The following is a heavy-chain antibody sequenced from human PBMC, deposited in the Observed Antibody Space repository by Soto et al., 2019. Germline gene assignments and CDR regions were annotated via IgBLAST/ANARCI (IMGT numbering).Heavy chain of an antibody. D-gene: IGHD5-18*01. Sequence: SSETLSLTCTVSGDSIRNYYWSWIRQPPGKGLEYIGYIFYSGSTNYNPSLKSRVAISVDTSRNQFALKLRSVTAADTATYYCERVKRGYTYGSIIDFWGRGTLVTVSS. V-gene: IGHV4-59*01. J-gene: IGHJ4*01. CDR3: ERVKRGYTYGSIIDF. CDR2: IFYSGST. CDR1: GDSIRNYY.